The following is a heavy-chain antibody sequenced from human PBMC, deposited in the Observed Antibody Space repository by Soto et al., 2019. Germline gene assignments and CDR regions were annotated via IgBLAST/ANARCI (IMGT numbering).Heavy chain of an antibody. Sequence: QVQLVQSGAEVKKPGSSVKVSCKVSGGTFSSYTISWVRQAPGQGLEWLGRIIPIVDIAHYAQKFQGRVTITADKPTSTAYMELNSLRSEDTAIYHSARVPVPRGYYYDMDVWGKGTTVTVSS. CDR2: IIPIVDIA. CDR1: GGTFSSYT. V-gene: IGHV1-69*02. D-gene: IGHD3-10*01. J-gene: IGHJ6*03. CDR3: ARVPVPRGYYYDMDV.